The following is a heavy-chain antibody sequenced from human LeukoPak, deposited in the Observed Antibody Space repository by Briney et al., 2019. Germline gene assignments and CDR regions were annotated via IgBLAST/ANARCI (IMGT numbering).Heavy chain of an antibody. CDR2: IYYSGST. Sequence: SETLSLTCTVPGGSISSYYWSWIRQPPGKGLEWIGYIYYSGSTNYNPSLKSRVNISVDTSKNQSSLKLSSVTAADTAVYYCARDRGRGWLQFSDAFDIWGKGTMVTVSS. CDR1: GGSISSYY. CDR3: ARDRGRGWLQFSDAFDI. J-gene: IGHJ3*02. D-gene: IGHD5-24*01. V-gene: IGHV4-59*01.